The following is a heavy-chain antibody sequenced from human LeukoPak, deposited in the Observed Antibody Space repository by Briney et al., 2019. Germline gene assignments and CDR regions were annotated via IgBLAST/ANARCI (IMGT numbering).Heavy chain of an antibody. CDR2: MNPNSGNT. CDR3: ARAVYSSSPELFDY. J-gene: IGHJ4*02. D-gene: IGHD6-6*01. Sequence: ASVKVSCKASGYTFTSYDINWVRQATGQGLEWMGWMNPNSGNTGYAQKFQGRVTMTRNTYISTAYMELSSLRSEDTAVYYCARAVYSSSPELFDYWGQGTLVTVSS. V-gene: IGHV1-8*01. CDR1: GYTFTSYD.